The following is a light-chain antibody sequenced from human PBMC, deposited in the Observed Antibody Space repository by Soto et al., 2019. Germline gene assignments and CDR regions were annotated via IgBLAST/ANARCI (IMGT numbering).Light chain of an antibody. J-gene: IGKJ1*01. Sequence: EIVMTQSPATLSVSPGERATLSCRASQSFSSNLSWYQQKPGQAPRLLIYGASTRATGIPARFSGSGSGTEFTLSISSLQSEDFAVYYCQQSDNWPPTFGQGTKVDIK. CDR1: QSFSSN. V-gene: IGKV3-15*01. CDR3: QQSDNWPPT. CDR2: GAS.